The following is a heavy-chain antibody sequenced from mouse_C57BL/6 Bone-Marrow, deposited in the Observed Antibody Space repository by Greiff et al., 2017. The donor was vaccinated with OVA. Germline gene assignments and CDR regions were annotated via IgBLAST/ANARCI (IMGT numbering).Heavy chain of an antibody. CDR2: INPNNGGT. CDR1: GYTFTDYY. J-gene: IGHJ2*01. Sequence: EVQLQQSGPELVKPGASVKISCKASGYTFTDYYMNWVKQSHGKSLEWIGDINPNNGGTSYNQKFKGKATLTVDKSSSTAYMELRSLTSEDSAVYYCASNGGVFAYWGQGTTLTVSS. CDR3: ASNGGVFAY. V-gene: IGHV1-26*01.